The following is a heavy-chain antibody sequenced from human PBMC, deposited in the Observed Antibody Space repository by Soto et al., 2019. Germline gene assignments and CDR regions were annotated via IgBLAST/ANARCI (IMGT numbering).Heavy chain of an antibody. D-gene: IGHD3-3*01. CDR2: IFSSDEK. Sequence: QVTLKESGPVLVKPTETLTLTCAVSGFSLNTGRMGVTWIRQPPGKALEWLAHIFSSDEKSYSTSLMTRLTISKDTSQSQVVLTMTNVDPLDTATYYYARIVGEWSGYHFDVWGQGALVTVSA. CDR3: ARIVGEWSGYHFDV. CDR1: GFSLNTGRMG. V-gene: IGHV2-26*01. J-gene: IGHJ5*02.